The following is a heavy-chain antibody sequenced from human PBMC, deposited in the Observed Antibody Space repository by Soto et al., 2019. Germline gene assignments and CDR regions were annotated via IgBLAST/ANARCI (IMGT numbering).Heavy chain of an antibody. J-gene: IGHJ6*02. CDR1: GGSISSGGYS. CDR2: IYHSGST. V-gene: IGHV4-30-2*01. Sequence: SETLSLTCAVSGGSISSGGYSWSWIRQPPGKGLEWIGYIYHSGSTYYNPSLKSRVTISVDRSKNQFSLKLSSVTAADTAVYYCARLYQLPYYYYYGMDVWGQGTTVTVSS. CDR3: ARLYQLPYYYYYGMDV. D-gene: IGHD2-2*01.